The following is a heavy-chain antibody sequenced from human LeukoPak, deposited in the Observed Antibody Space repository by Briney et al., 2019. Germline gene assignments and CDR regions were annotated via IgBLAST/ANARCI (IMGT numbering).Heavy chain of an antibody. CDR1: GFTFSSYR. J-gene: IGHJ6*02. D-gene: IGHD3-3*01. CDR2: ISSSSSYI. CDR3: ARFIGDFWSGLFYYYYGMDV. V-gene: IGHV3-21*01. Sequence: GGSLRLSCAASGFTFSSYRMNWVRQAPGKGLEWVSSISSSSSYIYYADSVKGRFTISRDNAKNSLYLQMNSLRAEDTAVYYCARFIGDFWSGLFYYYYGMDVWGQGTTVTVSS.